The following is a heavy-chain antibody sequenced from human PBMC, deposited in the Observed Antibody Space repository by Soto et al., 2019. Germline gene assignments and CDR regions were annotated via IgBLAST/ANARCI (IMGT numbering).Heavy chain of an antibody. J-gene: IGHJ1*01. D-gene: IGHD2-15*01. Sequence: QVQLVQSGAEVKKPGSSVKVSCKASGGTFSSYAISWVRQAPGQGLEWMGGIIPIFGTANYAQKFQGRVTITADESRITAYRELSNLRSEDTAVYYCARAESSVVVTGFQHWGQGTLVTGSS. CDR1: GGTFSSYA. CDR2: IIPIFGTA. V-gene: IGHV1-69*01. CDR3: ARAESSVVVTGFQH.